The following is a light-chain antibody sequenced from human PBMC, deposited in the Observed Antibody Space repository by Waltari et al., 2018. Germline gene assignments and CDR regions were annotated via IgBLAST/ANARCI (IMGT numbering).Light chain of an antibody. CDR1: QSVTTN. CDR3: HQYNNWPPNT. V-gene: IGKV3-15*01. J-gene: IGKJ2*01. CDR2: RAS. Sequence: ETLMTQSPATLSVSPGERVTLSCRASQSVTTNLAWYQQKPGQAPRLLIYRASTRATGVPARFSGSGAGTELTLTINALQSEDIAVYYCHQYNNWPPNTFGQGTLLEIK.